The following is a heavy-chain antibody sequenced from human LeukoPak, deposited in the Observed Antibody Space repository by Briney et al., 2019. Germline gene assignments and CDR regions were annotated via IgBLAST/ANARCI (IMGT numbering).Heavy chain of an antibody. V-gene: IGHV3-23*01. CDR1: GFTFSSYA. J-gene: IGHJ4*02. CDR2: ISGSGGST. CDR3: AKVTYGSGTYGAFDL. D-gene: IGHD3-10*01. Sequence: AGGSLRLSCAASGFTFSSYAMSWVRQAPGKGLEWVSAISGSGGSTYYADSVKGRFTISRDNSKNTLYLQMNSLRAEDTAIYYCAKVTYGSGTYGAFDLWGQGTLVTVSS.